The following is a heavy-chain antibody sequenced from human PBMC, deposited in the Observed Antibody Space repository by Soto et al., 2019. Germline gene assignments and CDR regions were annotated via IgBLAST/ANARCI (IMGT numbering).Heavy chain of an antibody. V-gene: IGHV4-59*08. CDR2: MYYSGTT. J-gene: IGHJ6*03. D-gene: IGHD3-3*02. CDR3: ARILASPPYSSYYYMDA. CDR1: GGSISSFY. Sequence: SETLSLTCTVSGGSISSFYWSWIRQTPGKGLEWIAYMYYSGTTKYNSTLKSRVTTSVDTSKNQFSLKLRSVTAADTAVYYCARILASPPYSSYYYMDAWGTGTTVTVSS.